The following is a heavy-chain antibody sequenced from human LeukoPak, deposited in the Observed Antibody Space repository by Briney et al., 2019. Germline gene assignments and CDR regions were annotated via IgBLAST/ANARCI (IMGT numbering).Heavy chain of an antibody. V-gene: IGHV1-8*03. J-gene: IGHJ6*03. D-gene: IGHD2-2*01. Sequence: ASVKVSCKASGYTFTSYDINWVRQATGQGLEWMGWMNPNSGNTGYAQKFQGRVTITRNTSISTAYMELSSLRSEDTAVYYCARAESLVANYYYYYYYMDVWGKGTTVTVSS. CDR3: ARAESLVANYYYYYYYMDV. CDR1: GYTFTSYD. CDR2: MNPNSGNT.